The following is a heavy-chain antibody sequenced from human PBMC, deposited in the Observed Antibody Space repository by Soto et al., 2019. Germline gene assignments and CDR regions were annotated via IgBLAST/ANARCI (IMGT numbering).Heavy chain of an antibody. CDR2: FYYTGRT. J-gene: IGHJ4*02. CDR3: ARHLGPTGTNY. Sequence: TSDTLSLTCTVSGASISSSTYHWGWIRQPPGKGLEWVASFYYTGRTYYNPSLNSRLTISMDTSKNQFSLKLTSVAAADTAVYYCARHLGPTGTNYWGQGTLVNVSS. V-gene: IGHV4-39*01. D-gene: IGHD1-26*01. CDR1: GASISSSTYH.